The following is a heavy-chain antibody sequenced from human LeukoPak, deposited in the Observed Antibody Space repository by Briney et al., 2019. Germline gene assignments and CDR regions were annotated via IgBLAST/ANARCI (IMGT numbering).Heavy chain of an antibody. J-gene: IGHJ3*02. V-gene: IGHV4-39*07. CDR2: IYHSGST. D-gene: IGHD3-10*01. CDR1: GASISSDTYF. Sequence: SETLSLTCTVSGASISSDTYFWSWIRQPAGKGLEWIGSIYHSGSTYYNPSLKSRVTISVDTSKNQFSLKLSSVTAADTAVYYCARDYYGSGSDAFDIWGQGTTVTVSS. CDR3: ARDYYGSGSDAFDI.